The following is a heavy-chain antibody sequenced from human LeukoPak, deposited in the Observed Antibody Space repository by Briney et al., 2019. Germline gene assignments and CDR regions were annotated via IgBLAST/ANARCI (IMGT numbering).Heavy chain of an antibody. CDR2: IKQDGSEK. V-gene: IGHV3-7*01. CDR3: CSGYYMRFDY. CDR1: GFTFDDYA. Sequence: GGSLRLSCAASGFTFDDYAMHWVRQAPGKGLEWVANIKQDGSEKYYVDSVKGRFTISRDNAKNSLYLQMNSLRAEDTAVYYCCSGYYMRFDYWGQGTLVTVSS. D-gene: IGHD3-22*01. J-gene: IGHJ4*02.